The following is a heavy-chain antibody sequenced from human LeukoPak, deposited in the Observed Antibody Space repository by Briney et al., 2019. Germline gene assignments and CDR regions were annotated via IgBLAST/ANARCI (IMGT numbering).Heavy chain of an antibody. CDR3: ARAPLGRDYDILTGDQTYYYYYMDV. Sequence: SVKVSCKASGGTFSSYAISWVRQAPGQGLEWMGGIIPIFGTANYAQKFQGRVTITTDESTSTAYMELRSLRSEDTAVYYCARAPLGRDYDILTGDQTYYYYYMDVWGKGTTVTVSS. CDR2: IIPIFGTA. J-gene: IGHJ6*03. D-gene: IGHD3-9*01. CDR1: GGTFSSYA. V-gene: IGHV1-69*05.